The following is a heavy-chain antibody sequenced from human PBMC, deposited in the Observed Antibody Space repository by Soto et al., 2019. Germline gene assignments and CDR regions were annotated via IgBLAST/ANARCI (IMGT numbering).Heavy chain of an antibody. Sequence: QVQLVQSGAEVKKPGSSVKVSCKASGGTFSSYAISWVRQAPGQGLEWMGGIIPIFGTANYAQKFQGRVTITADESTSTAYMELSSLRSEDTAVYYCARHDGSGYDFWKDAEMDVWGQGTTVTVSS. D-gene: IGHD5-12*01. J-gene: IGHJ6*02. CDR3: ARHDGSGYDFWKDAEMDV. CDR1: GGTFSSYA. V-gene: IGHV1-69*01. CDR2: IIPIFGTA.